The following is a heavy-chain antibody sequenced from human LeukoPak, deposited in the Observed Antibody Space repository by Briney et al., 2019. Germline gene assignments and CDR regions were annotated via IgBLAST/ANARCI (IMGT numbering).Heavy chain of an antibody. CDR3: ARDRDGKDL. V-gene: IGHV3-7*03. D-gene: IGHD1-1*01. Sequence: AXGXTXXXXWMSXVRQAPGKGLEWVANIQQNGIEKYSVEGRFTISRDNVNSLLYLRINSLRADDTAMYYCARDRDGKDLWGQGTLVTVSS. CDR1: GXTXXXXW. J-gene: IGHJ5*02. CDR2: IQQNGIEK.